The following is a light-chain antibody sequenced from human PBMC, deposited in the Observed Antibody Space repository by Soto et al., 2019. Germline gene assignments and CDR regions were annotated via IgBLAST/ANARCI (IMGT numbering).Light chain of an antibody. CDR3: QQYNNWPPPLT. V-gene: IGKV3-15*01. CDR1: QSVSSN. Sequence: EIVMTQSPATLSVSPGERATLSCRASQSVSSNLAWYQQKPGQAPRLLIYGASTRATGIPARFSGSGSGTAFNLTLSSLQSEDFAVYYCQQYNNWPPPLTFGGGTKVEIK. CDR2: GAS. J-gene: IGKJ4*01.